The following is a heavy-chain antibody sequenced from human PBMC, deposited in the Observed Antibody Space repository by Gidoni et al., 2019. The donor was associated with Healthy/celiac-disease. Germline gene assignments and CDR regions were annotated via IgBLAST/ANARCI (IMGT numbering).Heavy chain of an antibody. D-gene: IGHD4-17*01. CDR3: ARDLGRLNGDYGGNYFDY. CDR1: CYTFTSYG. CDR2: ISAYNGNK. Sequence: QVQLVQSGAEVKKPGASVKVSCKASCYTFTSYGISWVRQAPGQGLEWMGWISAYNGNKNNAQKLQGRVTMTTDTSTSTAYMELRSLRSDDTAVYYCARDLGRLNGDYGGNYFDYWGQGTLVTVSS. V-gene: IGHV1-18*01. J-gene: IGHJ4*02.